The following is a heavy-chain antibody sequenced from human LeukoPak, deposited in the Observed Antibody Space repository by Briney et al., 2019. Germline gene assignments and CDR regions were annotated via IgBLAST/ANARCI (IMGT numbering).Heavy chain of an antibody. J-gene: IGHJ5*02. Sequence: ASVKVSCKASGYTFTGYYMHWVRQAPGQGLEWMGWINPNSGGTNYAQKFQGRVTMTRDTSISTAYMELSRLRSDDTAVYYCARCWAGYYGSGSYWTNWFDPWGQGTLVAVSS. CDR3: ARCWAGYYGSGSYWTNWFDP. V-gene: IGHV1-2*02. CDR1: GYTFTGYY. CDR2: INPNSGGT. D-gene: IGHD3-10*01.